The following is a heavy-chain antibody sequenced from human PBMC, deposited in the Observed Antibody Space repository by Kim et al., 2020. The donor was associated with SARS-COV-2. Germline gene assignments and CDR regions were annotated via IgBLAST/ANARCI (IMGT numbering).Heavy chain of an antibody. CDR2: MWYDGSNK. J-gene: IGHJ4*02. CDR1: GFSFSNYG. D-gene: IGHD4-17*01. CDR3: ARARGLRGDYLYYFDY. Sequence: GGSLRLSCAASGFSFSNYGMHWVRQAPGKGLEWVAIMWYDGSNKYYAESVKGRFTISRDNSKNTLFLQMNSLKAEDTAVYYCARARGLRGDYLYYFDYWGQGTLVTVSS. V-gene: IGHV3-33*01.